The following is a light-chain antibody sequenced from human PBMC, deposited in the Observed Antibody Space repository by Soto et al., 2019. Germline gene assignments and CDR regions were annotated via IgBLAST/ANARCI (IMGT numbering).Light chain of an antibody. CDR3: SSYTSSSI. V-gene: IGLV2-14*01. J-gene: IGLJ2*01. CDR1: SSDVGGYNY. Sequence: QSVLTQPASVSGSPGQSITISCTGTSSDVGGYNYVSWYQQHPGKAPKLMIYDVRNRPSGVSNRFSGSKSGNTASLTISGLQAEDEADYYCSSYTSSSIFGGGTKLTVL. CDR2: DVR.